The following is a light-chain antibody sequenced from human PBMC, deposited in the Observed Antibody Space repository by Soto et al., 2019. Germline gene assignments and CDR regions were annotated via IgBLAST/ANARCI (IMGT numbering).Light chain of an antibody. V-gene: IGLV2-11*01. CDR3: CSYAGSYTLYV. J-gene: IGLJ1*01. CDR2: DVS. CDR1: SSDVGGYNS. Sequence: QSALTQPRSVSGSPRQSVTISCTGTSSDVGGYNSVSWYQQHPGKAPKLMIYDVSQRPSGVPDRFSGSKSGNTASLTISGLQAEDEADYYCCSYAGSYTLYVFGTGTKLTLL.